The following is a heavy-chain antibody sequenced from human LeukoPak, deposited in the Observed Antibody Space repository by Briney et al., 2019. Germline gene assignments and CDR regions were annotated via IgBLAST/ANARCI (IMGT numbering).Heavy chain of an antibody. CDR3: ARHRNYSGYYYYYYMDV. CDR1: GGSLSISSYY. V-gene: IGHV4-39*01. D-gene: IGHD5-12*01. J-gene: IGHJ6*03. CDR2: IYYSGST. Sequence: PSEPLSLPCSVSGGSLSISSYYWGWIRQPPGKGLEWIGNIYYSGSTNYNPSLKSRVTISVDTSKNQFSLKLSSVTAADTAVYYCARHRNYSGYYYYYYMDVWGKGTTVTISS.